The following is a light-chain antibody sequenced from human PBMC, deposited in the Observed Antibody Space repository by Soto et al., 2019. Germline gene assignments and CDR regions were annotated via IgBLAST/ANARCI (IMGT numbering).Light chain of an antibody. V-gene: IGKV1-12*01. Sequence: DIQMTQSPSSVSASVGDRVTFTGRASQDISIYLAWYQQKPGKAPKLLMYATSALQSGVPPRFSGSGSGTDFTLTISDLQPEDVAVYYCQQANGFPLSFGGGTRVDIK. J-gene: IGKJ4*01. CDR1: QDISIY. CDR3: QQANGFPLS. CDR2: ATS.